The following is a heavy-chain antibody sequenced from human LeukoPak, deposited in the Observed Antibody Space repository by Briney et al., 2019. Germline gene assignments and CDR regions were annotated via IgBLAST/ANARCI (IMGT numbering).Heavy chain of an antibody. J-gene: IGHJ4*02. V-gene: IGHV3-23*01. D-gene: IGHD5-24*01. CDR2: VSYSCGST. CDR1: GFTFSSYA. CDR3: AGGRGWLQLVY. Sequence: GGSLRLSCAASGFTFSSYAMTWVRQAPGKGLEWVSAVSYSCGSTYYADSVKGRFTISRDNSKNTLYLQMNSLRVEDTAVYYCAGGRGWLQLVYWGQGTLVTVSS.